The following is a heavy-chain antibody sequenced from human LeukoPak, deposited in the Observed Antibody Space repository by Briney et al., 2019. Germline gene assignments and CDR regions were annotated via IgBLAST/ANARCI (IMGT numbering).Heavy chain of an antibody. D-gene: IGHD6-13*01. CDR1: GFTFDDYA. J-gene: IGHJ4*02. V-gene: IGHV3-9*01. Sequence: PGRSLRLSCAASGFTFDDYAMHWVRQAPGKGLEWVSGISWNSGSIGYADSVQGRFTISRDNAKNSLYLQMNSLRAEDTALYYCAKDSGSSSWYYFDYWGQGTLVTVSS. CDR3: AKDSGSSSWYYFDY. CDR2: ISWNSGSI.